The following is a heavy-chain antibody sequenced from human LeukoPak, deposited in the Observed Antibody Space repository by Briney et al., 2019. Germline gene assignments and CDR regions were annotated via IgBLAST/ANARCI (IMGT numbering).Heavy chain of an antibody. V-gene: IGHV4-39*07. CDR3: ARSRKWQGWYFDY. CDR1: GGSISTSNYY. J-gene: IGHJ4*02. CDR2: IFYSGST. Sequence: PSETLSLTCTVSGGSISTSNYYWGWIRQPPGKGLEWIGNIFYSGSTYYSPSLKSRVTISLDTSRNQFSLKLNSVTAADTALYYCARSRKWQGWYFDYWGQGTLVTVSS. D-gene: IGHD5-12*01.